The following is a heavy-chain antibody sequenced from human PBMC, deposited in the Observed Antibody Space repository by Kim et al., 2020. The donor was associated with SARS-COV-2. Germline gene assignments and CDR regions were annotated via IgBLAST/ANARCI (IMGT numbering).Heavy chain of an antibody. J-gene: IGHJ4*02. D-gene: IGHD1-26*01. V-gene: IGHV3-7*01. CDR2: DGSVQ. Sequence: DGSVQYYVDSVRGRFTISRDNSKRSLYLEMNSLGADDTAVYYCTGGGYNGYWGQGTLVTVSS. CDR3: TGGGYNGY.